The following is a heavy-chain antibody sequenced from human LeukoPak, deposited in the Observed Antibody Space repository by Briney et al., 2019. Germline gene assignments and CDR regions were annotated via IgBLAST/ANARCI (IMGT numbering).Heavy chain of an antibody. D-gene: IGHD2-2*01. Sequence: SVKVSCKASGGTFSSYAIRWLRQAPGQGLEWMGGIIPIFGTANYAQKFQGRVTITTDESTSTAYMELSSPRSEDTAVYYCARGYCSSTSCLGRAFDIWGQGTMVTVSS. CDR1: GGTFSSYA. CDR3: ARGYCSSTSCLGRAFDI. V-gene: IGHV1-69*05. CDR2: IIPIFGTA. J-gene: IGHJ3*02.